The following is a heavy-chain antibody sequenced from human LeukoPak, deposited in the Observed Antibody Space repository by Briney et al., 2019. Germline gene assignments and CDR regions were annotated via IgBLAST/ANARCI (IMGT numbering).Heavy chain of an antibody. CDR1: GFTFSSYW. J-gene: IGHJ4*02. CDR2: IKQDGSEK. Sequence: GGSLRLSCAASGFTFSSYWMSWVRQAPGKGLEWVANIKQDGSEKYYVDSVKGRFTISRDNAKNSLYLQMNSLRAEDTAVYYCARDGIYYDSSGAYWGQGTLVTVSS. V-gene: IGHV3-7*01. CDR3: ARDGIYYDSSGAY. D-gene: IGHD3-22*01.